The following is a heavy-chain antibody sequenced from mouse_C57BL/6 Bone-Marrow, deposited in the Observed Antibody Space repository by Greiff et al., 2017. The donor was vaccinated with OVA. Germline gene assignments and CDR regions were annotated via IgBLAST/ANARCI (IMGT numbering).Heavy chain of an antibody. CDR1: GYTFTDYE. J-gene: IGHJ1*03. CDR2: IDPETGGT. Sequence: QVHVKQSGAELVRPGASVTLSCKASGYTFTDYEMHWVKQTPVHGLEWIGAIDPETGGTAYNQKFKGKAILTADKSSSTAYMELRSLTSADSAVYYCTRFGSPYWYCDVWGTGTTVTVSS. D-gene: IGHD1-1*01. CDR3: TRFGSPYWYCDV. V-gene: IGHV1-15*01.